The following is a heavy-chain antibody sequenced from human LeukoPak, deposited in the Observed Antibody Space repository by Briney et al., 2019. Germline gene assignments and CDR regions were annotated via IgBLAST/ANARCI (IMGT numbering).Heavy chain of an antibody. CDR2: IKSKTDGGTT. V-gene: IGHV3-15*01. J-gene: IGHJ4*02. CDR1: GFTFSNAW. CDR3: TTDLSERYYFDY. Sequence: GGSLRLSCAASGFTFSNAWMSWVRQAPGKGLEWVGRIKSKTDGGTTDYAAPVKGRFTISRDDSKNTLYLQMNSLKTEDTAVYYCTTDLSERYYFDYWSQETLVTVSS. D-gene: IGHD5/OR15-5a*01.